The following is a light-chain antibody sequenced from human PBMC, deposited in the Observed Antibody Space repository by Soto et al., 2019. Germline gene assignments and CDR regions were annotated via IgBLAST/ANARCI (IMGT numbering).Light chain of an antibody. Sequence: DIGMTHSPATLSVSTGERATLSCRASQSVISNLAWYQQKPGQAPRVLIYSASLRATGIPDRFSGSGSGTDFSLTISRLEPEDYALYYCQQYNNWPLITFGQGTRLEIK. CDR3: QQYNNWPLIT. CDR1: QSVISN. V-gene: IGKV3D-15*01. J-gene: IGKJ5*01. CDR2: SAS.